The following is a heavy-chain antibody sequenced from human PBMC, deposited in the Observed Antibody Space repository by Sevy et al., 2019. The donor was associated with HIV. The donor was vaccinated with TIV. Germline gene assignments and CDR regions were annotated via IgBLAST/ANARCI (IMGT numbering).Heavy chain of an antibody. J-gene: IGHJ6*02. Sequence: GGSLRLSCTASGFTFGDFALSWFRQAPGKGPEWLSFMRSKAYGGTTENAASVKGRFTISRDDSKSIAYLQMNSLITEDTAVYYCTTQRGYDFWSGLAPYSMDVWGQGTTVTVSS. V-gene: IGHV3-49*03. CDR1: GFTFGDFA. CDR2: MRSKAYGGTT. CDR3: TTQRGYDFWSGLAPYSMDV. D-gene: IGHD3-3*01.